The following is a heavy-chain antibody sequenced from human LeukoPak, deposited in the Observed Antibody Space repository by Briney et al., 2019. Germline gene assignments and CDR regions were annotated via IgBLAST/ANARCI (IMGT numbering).Heavy chain of an antibody. CDR3: FSSGWSVDYYGGEGSLVIVCSVST. D-gene: IGHD6-19*01. CDR1: GFTFSTSA. V-gene: IGHV3-30*04. Sequence: QPGGSLRLSCVASGFTFSTSAMHCVRQAPGKGLEWVAVISHGGSKETYAGSVKGRFTNSRDNSKSVVYLQMNGLRNEDTAVFYCFSSGWSVDYYGGEGSLVIVCSVSTWGR. CDR2: ISHGGSKE. J-gene: IGHJ2*01.